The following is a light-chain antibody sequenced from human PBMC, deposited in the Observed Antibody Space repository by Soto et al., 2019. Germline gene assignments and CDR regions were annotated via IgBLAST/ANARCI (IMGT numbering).Light chain of an antibody. J-gene: IGKJ1*01. CDR3: QQYKDWRT. CDR2: GAS. CDR1: QTIDNK. V-gene: IGKV3-15*01. Sequence: IVMTQSPATLSVSPGERATLSCRASQTIDNKLAWYQQRPGHAPRLLIYGASIRATGIPARFSGSGSGTEFTLTISGLQSEDFGVYYCQQYKDWRTFGHGTNVDIK.